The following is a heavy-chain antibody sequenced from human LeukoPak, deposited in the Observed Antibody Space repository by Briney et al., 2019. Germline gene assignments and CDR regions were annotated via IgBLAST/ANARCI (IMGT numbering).Heavy chain of an antibody. CDR1: GFAFNDFA. V-gene: IGHV3-23*01. CDR2: ITSTGEST. D-gene: IGHD3-9*01. Sequence: PGGSLRLSCAAAGFAFNDFAMSWVRRTPGKGLEWVSSITSTGESTYYADSLRGRFTISRDNSGGTLYLQMNSLRTEDSAVYYCAKRLSRGYFGKLIFDFWGQGALVTVSS. CDR3: AKRLSRGYFGKLIFDF. J-gene: IGHJ4*02.